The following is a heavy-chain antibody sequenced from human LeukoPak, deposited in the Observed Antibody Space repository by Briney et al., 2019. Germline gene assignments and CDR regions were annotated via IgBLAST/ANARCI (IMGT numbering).Heavy chain of an antibody. CDR2: ISYDGSNK. D-gene: IGHD3-10*01. CDR3: AKDRGPYYYYGMDV. Sequence: GGSLRLSCAASGFTFSSYGMHWVRQAPGKGLEWVAVISYDGSNKYYADSAKGRFTISRDNSKNTLYLQMNSLRAEDTAVYYCAKDRGPYYYYGMDVWGQGTTVTVSS. CDR1: GFTFSSYG. V-gene: IGHV3-30*18. J-gene: IGHJ6*02.